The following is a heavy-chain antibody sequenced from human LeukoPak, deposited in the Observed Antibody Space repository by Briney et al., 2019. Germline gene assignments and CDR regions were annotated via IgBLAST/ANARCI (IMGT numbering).Heavy chain of an antibody. J-gene: IGHJ4*02. D-gene: IGHD6-19*01. CDR3: ARGPASGAWLIDY. V-gene: IGHV3-48*01. Sequence: GGSLRLSCVASGFTFSSHSMNWVRQAPGKGLEWRSYIDSSSSTIDYEDSVKGRFTISRDNAKNSLYLQMDSLRAEDTAVYYCARGPASGAWLIDYWGQGTLVTVSS. CDR2: IDSSSSTI. CDR1: GFTFSSHS.